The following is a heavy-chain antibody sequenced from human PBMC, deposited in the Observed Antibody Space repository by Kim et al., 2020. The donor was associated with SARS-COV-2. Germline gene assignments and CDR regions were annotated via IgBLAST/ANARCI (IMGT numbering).Heavy chain of an antibody. CDR1: GFTVSNNY. J-gene: IGHJ6*02. CDR3: ARDQRHVVIDGMDV. CDR2: MYSGGNT. D-gene: IGHD2-2*01. V-gene: IGHV3-66*02. Sequence: GGSLRLSCVASGFTVSNNYMSWVRQAPGKGLEWVSIMYSGGNTYYADSVQGRFTISRDNSKNTVFLQMNSMSVEDTAVYYCARDQRHVVIDGMDVWGQGTTVTVSS.